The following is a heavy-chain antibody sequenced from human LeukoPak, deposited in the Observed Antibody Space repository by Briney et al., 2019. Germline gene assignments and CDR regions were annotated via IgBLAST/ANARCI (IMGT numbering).Heavy chain of an antibody. V-gene: IGHV3-7*01. D-gene: IGHD3-10*01. CDR3: AASITMFDY. J-gene: IGHJ4*02. CDR1: GFTFSTYS. Sequence: PGGSLRPSCEVSGFTFSTYSMNWVRQAPGKGLEWVANIKEDGSVKYYVESVKGRFTISRGNAKNSLYLQMNSLRAEDTAVYYCAASITMFDYWGQGTLVTVSS. CDR2: IKEDGSVK.